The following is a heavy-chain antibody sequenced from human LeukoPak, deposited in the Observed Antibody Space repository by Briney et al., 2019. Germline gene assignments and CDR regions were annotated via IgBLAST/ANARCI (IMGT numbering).Heavy chain of an antibody. CDR2: IYYSGST. CDR1: GGSISSGGYY. J-gene: IGHJ3*02. D-gene: IGHD5-18*01. V-gene: IGHV4-31*03. Sequence: SETLSLTCTVSGGSISSGGYYWSWIRQHPGKGLGWIGYIYYSGSTYYNPSLKSRVTISVDTSKNQFSLKLSSVTAADTAVYYCARDRFVNGETAMVAPDAFDIWGQGTMVTVSS. CDR3: ARDRFVNGETAMVAPDAFDI.